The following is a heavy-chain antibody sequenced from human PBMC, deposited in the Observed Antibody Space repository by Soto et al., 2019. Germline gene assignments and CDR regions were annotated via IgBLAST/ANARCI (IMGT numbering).Heavy chain of an antibody. CDR2: ISVSGGST. V-gene: IGHV3-23*01. D-gene: IGHD2-15*01. Sequence: PGGSLGLSCAASGFTFSNYAMSWVRQAPGKWLEWVSAISVSGGSTHYADSVKGRFTISRDNSKNTLSLQMSGLRAEDTAVYYCAKETGSCAYYPVDSWGHXTLVTDSS. J-gene: IGHJ5*01. CDR1: GFTFSNYA. CDR3: AKETGSCAYYPVDS.